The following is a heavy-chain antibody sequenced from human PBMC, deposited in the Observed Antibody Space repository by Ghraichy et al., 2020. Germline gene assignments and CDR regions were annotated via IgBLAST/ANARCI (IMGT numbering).Heavy chain of an antibody. CDR2: INPSGGST. D-gene: IGHD3-10*01. J-gene: IGHJ4*02. CDR1: GYTFTSYY. CDR3: ARDSPQFYGSGSYYDY. V-gene: IGHV1-46*01. Sequence: ASVKVSCKASGYTFTSYYMHWVRQAPGQGLEWMGIINPSGGSTSYAQKFQGRVTMTRDTSTSTVYMELSSLRSEDTAVYYCARDSPQFYGSGSYYDYWGQGTLVTVSS.